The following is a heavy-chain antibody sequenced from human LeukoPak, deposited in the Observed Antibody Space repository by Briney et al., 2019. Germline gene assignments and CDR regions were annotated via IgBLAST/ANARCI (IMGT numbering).Heavy chain of an antibody. D-gene: IGHD5-18*01. Sequence: SVKVSCKASGYTFTGYYMHWVRQAPGQGLEWMGGIIPIFGTANYAQKFQGRVTITADESTSTAYMELSSLRSEDTAVYYCARDTAMASYYFDYWGQGTLVTVSS. J-gene: IGHJ4*02. CDR1: GYTFTGYY. V-gene: IGHV1-69*13. CDR2: IIPIFGTA. CDR3: ARDTAMASYYFDY.